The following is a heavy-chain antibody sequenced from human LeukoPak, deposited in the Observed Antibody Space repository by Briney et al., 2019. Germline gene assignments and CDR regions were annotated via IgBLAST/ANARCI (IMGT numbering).Heavy chain of an antibody. CDR3: ARETGKQWQY. CDR1: GGSMSSSHSY. V-gene: IGHV4-39*07. J-gene: IGHJ3*01. D-gene: IGHD6-19*01. CDR2: ISNSGTT. Sequence: SETLSLTCTVSGGSMSSSHSYWVWIRQPPGKGQEWIGSISNSGTTYYNPSLKSRVTMSVDTSKNQFSLRLSSVTAADTAVYYCARETGKQWQYWGQGTTVSVSS.